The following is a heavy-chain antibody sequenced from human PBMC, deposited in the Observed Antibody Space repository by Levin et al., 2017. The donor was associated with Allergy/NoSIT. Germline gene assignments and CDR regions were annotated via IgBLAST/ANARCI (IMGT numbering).Heavy chain of an antibody. CDR1: GGSLSSGDYY. D-gene: IGHD6-13*01. CDR2: IYHTGAT. Sequence: LRLSCTVSGGSLSSGDYYWTWIRQPPGTGLEWIGYIYHTGATYYNPSLMSRLSMSVDTSKNQFSLKLNSVTVADTAGYYCGRGNRGIDYWGQGTLVTVAS. V-gene: IGHV4-30-4*01. CDR3: GRGNRGIDY. J-gene: IGHJ4*02.